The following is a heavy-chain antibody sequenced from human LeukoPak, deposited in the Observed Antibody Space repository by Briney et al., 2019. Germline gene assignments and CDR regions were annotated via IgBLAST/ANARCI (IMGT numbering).Heavy chain of an antibody. CDR3: AKGTTMVRGVIITFDD. Sequence: GGSLRLSGAASGFTFSSYAMSWVRQAPGKGLEGVSGISGGAASTDYVDSVKGRFTISRDNSKNTLYLQMNSLRAEDTAVYYCAKGTTMVRGVIITFDDWGQGTLVTVSS. CDR2: ISGGAAST. CDR1: GFTFSSYA. J-gene: IGHJ4*02. D-gene: IGHD3-10*01. V-gene: IGHV3-23*01.